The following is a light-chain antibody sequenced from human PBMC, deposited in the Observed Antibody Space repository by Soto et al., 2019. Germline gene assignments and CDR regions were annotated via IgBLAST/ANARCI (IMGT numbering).Light chain of an antibody. V-gene: IGKV1-39*01. CDR2: AAS. CDR1: QSINRY. J-gene: IGKJ1*01. CDR3: QQGHNTLWT. Sequence: DIQMTQSPSSLSASVGDRVTITCRASQSINRYLNWYQQKPGKAPKLLIYAASNLQSGVPSRFSGSGSGTDFTLTITNLQPEDFATYYCQQGHNTLWTFGQGTKVEI.